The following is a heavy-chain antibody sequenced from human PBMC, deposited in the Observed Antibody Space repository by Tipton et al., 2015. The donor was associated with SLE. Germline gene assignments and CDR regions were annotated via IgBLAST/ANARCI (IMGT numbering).Heavy chain of an antibody. CDR2: ISASGGST. Sequence: GSLRLSCAASGFTFNDYVVTWVRQAPGQGLEWVSGISASGGSTYYADSVKGRFTISRDNNNSTLYLQMNSLRVEDTALYYCAKYRTGSARPYYFGLDVWGQGTTVTVSS. CDR1: GFTFNDYV. J-gene: IGHJ6*02. D-gene: IGHD6-19*01. CDR3: AKYRTGSARPYYFGLDV. V-gene: IGHV3-23*01.